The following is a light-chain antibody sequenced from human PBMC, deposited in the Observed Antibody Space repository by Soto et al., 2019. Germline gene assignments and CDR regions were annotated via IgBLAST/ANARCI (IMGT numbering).Light chain of an antibody. Sequence: QSALTQPASVSGSPGQSITISCTGTSSDVGGYNYVSWYQQHPGKAPKLMIYDVSNRPSGVSNRFSGSKSGNTASLTISGLQAEYEADYYCSSYTSSSTPLVFGTGTKLTVL. CDR3: SSYTSSSTPLV. CDR2: DVS. J-gene: IGLJ1*01. V-gene: IGLV2-14*01. CDR1: SSDVGGYNY.